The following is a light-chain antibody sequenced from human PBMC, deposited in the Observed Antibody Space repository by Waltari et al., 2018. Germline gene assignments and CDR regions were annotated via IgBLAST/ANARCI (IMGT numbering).Light chain of an antibody. J-gene: IGKJ4*01. CDR1: QSILDNSNKRNY. Sequence: DIVMTQSPDSQAVSLGERATINCRSSQSILDNSNKRNYLTWYQQKAGQPPRLLISWASTGESGVPDRFSGSGSGTDFTLTISSLQAEDVAVYYCQQYYTAPYTFGGGTKVEIK. V-gene: IGKV4-1*01. CDR2: WAS. CDR3: QQYYTAPYT.